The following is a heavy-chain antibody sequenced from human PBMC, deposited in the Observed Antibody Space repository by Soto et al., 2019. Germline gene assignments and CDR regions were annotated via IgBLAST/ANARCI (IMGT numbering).Heavy chain of an antibody. CDR3: ARDVSPGISSLYLDAFDI. Sequence: EVQQQESGGDLAQPGGSLRLSCAASGFTLSAYWTTWVRQAPGKGLEWVANINRDGSKKSYLDSVRGRFTISRDNVGNSLYLLMDSLRADDTALYYCARDVSPGISSLYLDAFDIWGQGTMVTVSS. J-gene: IGHJ3*02. V-gene: IGHV3-7*05. CDR1: GFTLSAYW. CDR2: INRDGSKK. D-gene: IGHD6-13*01.